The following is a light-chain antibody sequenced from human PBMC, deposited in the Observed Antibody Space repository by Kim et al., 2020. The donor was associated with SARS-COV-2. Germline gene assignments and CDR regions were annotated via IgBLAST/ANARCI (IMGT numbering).Light chain of an antibody. CDR1: SSNIGGGYD. V-gene: IGLV1-40*01. Sequence: PGQRVTISCTGSSSNIGGGYDVHWYQQLPGTAPKLLIYANYNRPSGVPDRFSGSKSGTSASLVITGLQAEDEATYYCQSHNNMLAFFGGGTQLTVL. CDR3: QSHNNMLAF. J-gene: IGLJ2*01. CDR2: ANY.